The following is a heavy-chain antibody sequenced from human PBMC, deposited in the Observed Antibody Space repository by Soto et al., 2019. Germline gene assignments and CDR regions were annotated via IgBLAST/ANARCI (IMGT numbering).Heavy chain of an antibody. Sequence: ASVKVSCKASGYTFTAYYMHWVRQAPGQGREGMGWINPNSGGTYHAQKFQGRVTRNRDTSTTTDYMELASLRSDDTAVYYCASGGGRGYNELDPWGHGTLVTVSS. D-gene: IGHD5-12*01. V-gene: IGHV1-2*02. J-gene: IGHJ5*02. CDR1: GYTFTAYY. CDR3: ASGGGRGYNELDP. CDR2: INPNSGGT.